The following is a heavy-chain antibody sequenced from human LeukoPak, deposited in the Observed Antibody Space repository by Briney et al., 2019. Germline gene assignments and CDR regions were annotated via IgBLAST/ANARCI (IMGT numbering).Heavy chain of an antibody. Sequence: AGGSLRLSCAASGFTFSSSWMTWVRQAPGKGLEWVAIIKQDGSEKYYVDSVKGRFTISRDNAKNSLYLQMNSLRAEDTAVYYCARDLGTVTGYFDYWGQGTLVTVSS. CDR2: IKQDGSEK. J-gene: IGHJ4*02. D-gene: IGHD4-17*01. CDR1: GFTFSSSW. CDR3: ARDLGTVTGYFDY. V-gene: IGHV3-7*01.